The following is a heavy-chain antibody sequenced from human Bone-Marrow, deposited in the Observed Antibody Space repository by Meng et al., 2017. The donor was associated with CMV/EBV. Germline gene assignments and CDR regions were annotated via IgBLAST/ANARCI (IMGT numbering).Heavy chain of an antibody. CDR1: GFTFSSYG. Sequence: GGSLRLSCAASGFTFSSYGMHWVRQAPGKGLEWVAVIWYDGSNKYYADSVKGRFTISRDNSKNTLYLQMNSLRAEDTAVYYCARSLELPTNYYYYYGMDVWGQGTTVTVSS. D-gene: IGHD1-7*01. CDR3: ARSLELPTNYYYYYGMDV. V-gene: IGHV3-33*01. J-gene: IGHJ6*02. CDR2: IWYDGSNK.